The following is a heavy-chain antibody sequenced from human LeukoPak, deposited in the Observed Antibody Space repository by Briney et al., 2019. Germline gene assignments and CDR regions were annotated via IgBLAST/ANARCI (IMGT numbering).Heavy chain of an antibody. CDR3: AKDLGSGSYQPSDY. V-gene: IGHV1-2*02. CDR2: INPNSGGT. Sequence: GASVKVSCKASGYTFTGYYMPWVRQAPGQGLEWMGWINPNSGGTNYAQKFQGRVTMTRDTSISTVYMELSSLRSDDTAVYYCAKDLGSGSYQPSDYWGQGTLVTVSS. CDR1: GYTFTGYY. D-gene: IGHD1-26*01. J-gene: IGHJ4*02.